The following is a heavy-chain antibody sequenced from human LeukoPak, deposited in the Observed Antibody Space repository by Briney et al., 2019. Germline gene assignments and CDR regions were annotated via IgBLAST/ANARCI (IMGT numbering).Heavy chain of an antibody. CDR2: IGYVHNSGST. J-gene: IGHJ4*02. V-gene: IGHV4-59*11. D-gene: IGHD1-20*01. Sequence: PSETLSLTCTVSGPSISSHYGSWLRQTPGRGLEWIGYIGYVHNSGSTNYSPSLKSRVTISLDTSKNQFSLKLNSVTAADTAGYYCARAGNWNDLDYWGQGTLVTVS. CDR1: GPSISSHY. CDR3: ARAGNWNDLDY.